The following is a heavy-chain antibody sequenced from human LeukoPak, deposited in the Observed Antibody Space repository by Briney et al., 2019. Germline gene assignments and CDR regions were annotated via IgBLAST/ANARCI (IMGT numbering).Heavy chain of an antibody. CDR2: ISYDGSNK. CDR3: ARAPGAALD. D-gene: IGHD2-15*01. CDR1: RFTFSSYA. V-gene: IGHV3-30-3*01. J-gene: IGHJ4*02. Sequence: GGSLRLSCAASRFTFSSYAMHWVRQAPGKGLEWVAVISYDGSNKYYADSVKGRFTISRDNSKNTLYLQMNSLRAEDTAVYYCARAPGAALDWGQGTLVTVSS.